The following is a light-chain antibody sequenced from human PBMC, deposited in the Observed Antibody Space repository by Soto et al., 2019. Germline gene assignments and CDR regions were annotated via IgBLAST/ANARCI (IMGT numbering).Light chain of an antibody. J-gene: IGKJ4*01. V-gene: IGKV1-9*01. CDR3: QQGTSFPLT. CDR2: AAS. Sequence: DIQLTQSPSFLSASEGDRVTITCRASQGISSYLAWYQQKPGKAPKLLMYAASTLQSGVPSRFSGRGSGTHFALTISSLQPEDFATYYCQQGTSFPLTFGGGTKVEVK. CDR1: QGISSY.